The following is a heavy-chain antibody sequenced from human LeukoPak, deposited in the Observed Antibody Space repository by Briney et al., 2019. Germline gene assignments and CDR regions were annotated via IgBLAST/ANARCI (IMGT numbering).Heavy chain of an antibody. Sequence: GGSLRLSCAASKLTFSHYWMSWVRQAPGKGLQWVAAINQDGDRKEYVDSVKGRFTISRDNAKNSLNLQMSSLRADDTAIYYCARGHYGLDVWGQGTTVTVSS. J-gene: IGHJ6*02. V-gene: IGHV3-7*03. CDR3: ARGHYGLDV. CDR1: KLTFSHYW. CDR2: INQDGDRK.